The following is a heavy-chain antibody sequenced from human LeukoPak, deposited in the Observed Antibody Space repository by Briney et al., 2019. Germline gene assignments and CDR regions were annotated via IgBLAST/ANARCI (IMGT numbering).Heavy chain of an antibody. V-gene: IGHV3-21*01. CDR1: GFTFSSYS. CDR3: AREYRVSPNWFDP. D-gene: IGHD2/OR15-2a*01. Sequence: GGSLRLSCAASGFTFSSYSMNWVRQAPGKGLEWVSSISSSSSYIYYTDSVKGRFTISRDNAKNSLYLQMNSLRAEDTAVYYCAREYRVSPNWFDPWGQGTLVTVSS. J-gene: IGHJ5*02. CDR2: ISSSSSYI.